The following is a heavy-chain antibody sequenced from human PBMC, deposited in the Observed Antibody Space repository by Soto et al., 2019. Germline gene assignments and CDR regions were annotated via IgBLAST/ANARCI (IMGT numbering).Heavy chain of an antibody. D-gene: IGHD3-16*01. J-gene: IGHJ6*02. CDR2: IKRDGSEK. V-gene: IGHV3-7*03. CDR3: ASDVWGYSSCMDV. CDR1: GFTFSDYW. Sequence: EVQLVESGGNLVQSGGSLRLSCAASGFTFSDYWMRWVRQAPGKGLECVASIKRDGSEKFYVGSVKGRFTISRDNAKNTLCLQMNSLTVEDTAVYYCASDVWGYSSCMDVWGQGTTVTVSS.